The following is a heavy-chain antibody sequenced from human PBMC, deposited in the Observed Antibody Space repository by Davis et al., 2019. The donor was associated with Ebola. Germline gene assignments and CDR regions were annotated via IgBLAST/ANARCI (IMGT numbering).Heavy chain of an antibody. J-gene: IGHJ6*02. CDR3: ARGSSSWVYYGMDV. CDR1: GGSFSGYY. D-gene: IGHD6-13*01. Sequence: SETLSLTCAVYGGSFSGYYWSWIRQPPGKGLEWIGYIYYSGSTNYNPSLKSRVTISVDTSKNQFSLKLSSVTAADTAVYYCARGSSSWVYYGMDVWGQGTTVTVSS. CDR2: IYYSGST. V-gene: IGHV4-59*12.